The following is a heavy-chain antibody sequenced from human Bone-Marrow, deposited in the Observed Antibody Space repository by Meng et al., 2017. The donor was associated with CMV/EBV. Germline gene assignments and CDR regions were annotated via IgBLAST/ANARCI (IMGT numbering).Heavy chain of an antibody. CDR2: INPNSGGT. J-gene: IGHJ4*02. Sequence: ASVKVSCKASGYTFTGYYMHWVRQAPGQGLEWMGWINPNSGGTNYAQKFQGRVTMTRDTSISTAYMDLRWLRSDDTAVYYCARDYGDYGTVGSPDYWGQGTLVTVSS. CDR1: GYTFTGYY. D-gene: IGHD4-17*01. V-gene: IGHV1-2*02. CDR3: ARDYGDYGTVGSPDY.